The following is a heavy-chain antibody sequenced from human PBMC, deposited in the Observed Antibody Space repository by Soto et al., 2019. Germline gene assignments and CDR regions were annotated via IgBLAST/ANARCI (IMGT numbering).Heavy chain of an antibody. V-gene: IGHV3-7*01. J-gene: IGHJ6*02. Sequence: GGSLRLSCAASGFTFSSYAMNWVRQAPGKGLEWVANIKQDGSEKYYVDSVKGRFTISRDNAKNSLYLQMNSLRAEDTAVYYCARDSRMVVAATYYYYGMDVWGQGTTVTVSS. CDR2: IKQDGSEK. CDR1: GFTFSSYA. CDR3: ARDSRMVVAATYYYYGMDV. D-gene: IGHD2-15*01.